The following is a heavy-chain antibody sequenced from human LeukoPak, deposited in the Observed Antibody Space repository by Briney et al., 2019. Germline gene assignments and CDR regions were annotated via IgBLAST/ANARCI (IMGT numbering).Heavy chain of an antibody. CDR3: ARDRSRLDI. CDR2: IYYSGST. Sequence: SETLSLTCTVSGGSISSYYWSWIRQPPGKGLEWIGCIYYSGSTNYNPSLKSRVTISVDTSKNQFSLKLSSVTAADTAVYYCARDRSRLDIWGQGTMVTVSS. V-gene: IGHV4-59*01. CDR1: GGSISSYY. J-gene: IGHJ3*02.